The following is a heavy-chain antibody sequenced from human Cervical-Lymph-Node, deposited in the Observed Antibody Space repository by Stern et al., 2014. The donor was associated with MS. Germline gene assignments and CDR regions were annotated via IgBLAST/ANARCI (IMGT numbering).Heavy chain of an antibody. D-gene: IGHD3-22*01. CDR3: ARDRKMLRDLFDNSGYGHALDI. V-gene: IGHV1-69*06. J-gene: IGHJ3*02. CDR1: GGTFSSYG. CDR2: LIPALRTA. Sequence: QVQLVESGAEVKKPGSSVKVSCKTSGGTFSSYGINWVRQAPGHGLEWMGGLIPALRTANFAHRFQDRVTIPADKSTATVSMELSSLRFEDTAVYYCARDRKMLRDLFDNSGYGHALDIWGQGTLVTVSS.